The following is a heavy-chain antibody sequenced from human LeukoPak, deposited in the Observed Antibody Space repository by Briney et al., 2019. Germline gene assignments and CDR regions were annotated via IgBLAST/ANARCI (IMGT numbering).Heavy chain of an antibody. Sequence: GASVKVSCKASGYTFTSYDINWVRQATGQGLEWMGWMNLNSGNTGYAQKFQGRVTMTRNTSLSTAYMELSSLRSEDTAVYYCARSIPGIAAAGTSYYFDYWGQGTLVTVSS. D-gene: IGHD6-13*01. CDR3: ARSIPGIAAAGTSYYFDY. V-gene: IGHV1-8*01. CDR1: GYTFTSYD. CDR2: MNLNSGNT. J-gene: IGHJ4*02.